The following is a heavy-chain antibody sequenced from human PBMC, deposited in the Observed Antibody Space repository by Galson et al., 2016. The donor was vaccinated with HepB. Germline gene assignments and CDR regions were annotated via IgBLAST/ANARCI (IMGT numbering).Heavy chain of an antibody. V-gene: IGHV3-23*01. CDR1: GFTFSNYA. D-gene: IGHD3-16*02. CDR2: ISDSGDTT. J-gene: IGHJ4*02. Sequence: SLRLSCAASGFTFSNYAMSWVRQAPGKGLEWISVISDSGDTTYYAASERGRFTISRDNSKTTLYLQMTGLRAEDTAVYDCAKDQSDYVWGSYRDGSVYWGQGTLVTVSS. CDR3: AKDQSDYVWGSYRDGSVY.